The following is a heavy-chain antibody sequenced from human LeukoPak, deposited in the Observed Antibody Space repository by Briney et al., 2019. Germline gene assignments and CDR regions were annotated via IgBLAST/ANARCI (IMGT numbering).Heavy chain of an antibody. CDR2: IDPSDSYT. CDR3: TRRGYSGDAFDI. V-gene: IGHV5-10-1*01. Sequence: GESLKISCKGSGYRLTSYWISWVRQTPGEGLEWMGRIDPSDSYTKYSPSFQGHVTISADKSISTAYLQWSSLKASDTAMYYCTRRGYSGDAFDIWGQGTMVTVSS. CDR1: GYRLTSYW. J-gene: IGHJ3*02. D-gene: IGHD5-12*01.